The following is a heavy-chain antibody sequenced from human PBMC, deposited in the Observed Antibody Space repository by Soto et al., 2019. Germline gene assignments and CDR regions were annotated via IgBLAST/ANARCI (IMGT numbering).Heavy chain of an antibody. CDR1: GGTFSSYA. J-gene: IGHJ6*02. V-gene: IGHV1-69*01. Sequence: QVQLVQSGAEVKKPGSSVKVSCKASGGTFSSYAISWVRQAPGQGLEWMGGIIPIFGTANYAQKFQGRVTITADESTSTAYMELSSLRSEDTAVYYCARGSGTHSGYDFRDYYYGMDVWGQGTTVTVSS. CDR2: IIPIFGTA. D-gene: IGHD5-12*01. CDR3: ARGSGTHSGYDFRDYYYGMDV.